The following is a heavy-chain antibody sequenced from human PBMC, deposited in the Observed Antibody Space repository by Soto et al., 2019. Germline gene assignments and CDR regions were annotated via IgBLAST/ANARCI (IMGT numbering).Heavy chain of an antibody. J-gene: IGHJ4*02. Sequence: AEPLSVTSTVTCYSLSRRSCCWLCVSQPPGKGLEWIGSIYYSGSTYNNPSLRSRVSMSIDTSKNQFSLQLNSVTPEDTAVYYWERGDQGFEYWGQGTLVTVSA. CDR2: IYYSGST. CDR1: CYSLSRRSCC. V-gene: IGHV4-39*01. D-gene: IGHD3-10*01. CDR3: ERGDQGFEY.